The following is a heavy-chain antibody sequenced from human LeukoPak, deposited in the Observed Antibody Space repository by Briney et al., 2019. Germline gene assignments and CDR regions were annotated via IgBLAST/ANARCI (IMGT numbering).Heavy chain of an antibody. V-gene: IGHV3-11*01. CDR2: ISSSGSTI. J-gene: IGHJ6*02. D-gene: IGHD5-12*01. CDR1: GFTFSDYY. CDR3: ARDPGGYEQARYYYYGMDV. Sequence: GGSLRLSCAASGFTFSDYYMSWLRQAPGKGLEWVSYISSSGSTIYYADSVKGRFTISRDNAKNSLYLQMNSLGAEDTAVYYCARDPGGYEQARYYYYGMDVWGQGTTVTVSS.